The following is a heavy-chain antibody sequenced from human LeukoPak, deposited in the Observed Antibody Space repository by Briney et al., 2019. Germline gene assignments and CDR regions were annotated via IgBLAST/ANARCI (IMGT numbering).Heavy chain of an antibody. D-gene: IGHD6-19*01. J-gene: IGHJ4*02. V-gene: IGHV1-3*01. CDR3: ARRDSSGWYYFDY. Sequence: KFQGRVTITRDTSASTAYMELNSLRSEDTAVYYCARRDSSGWYYFDYWGQGTLVTVSS.